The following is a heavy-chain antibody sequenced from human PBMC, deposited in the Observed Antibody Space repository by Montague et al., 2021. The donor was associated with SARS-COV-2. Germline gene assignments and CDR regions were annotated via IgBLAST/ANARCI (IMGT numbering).Heavy chain of an antibody. J-gene: IGHJ4*02. CDR3: ARQLPSYCATNKCYPYYFDG. CDR2: ISYTGRT. CDR1: GGSIRSPDHY. Sequence: SETLSLTCTIPGGSIRSPDHYWGWLSPSPGRGLEWIGSISYTGRTYYNPSLRSRVSFSMDTSKNHFSLSLSSVTVADTAVYFCARQLPSYCATNKCYPYYFDGWGQGALVTVSS. D-gene: IGHD2-8*01. V-gene: IGHV4-39*01.